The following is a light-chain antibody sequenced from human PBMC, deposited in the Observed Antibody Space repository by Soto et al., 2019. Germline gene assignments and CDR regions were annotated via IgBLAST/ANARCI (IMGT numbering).Light chain of an antibody. V-gene: IGLV2-14*01. Sequence: QSALTQPASVSGSPGQSITISCTGTSSDVGSYNYVSWYQQHPSKAPNLMIYDVSNRPSGVSNRFSGPKSGNTASLTISGRQAEDEADYYCSSYTSSSTLVFGGGTKVTVL. CDR2: DVS. CDR3: SSYTSSSTLV. CDR1: SSDVGSYNY. J-gene: IGLJ2*01.